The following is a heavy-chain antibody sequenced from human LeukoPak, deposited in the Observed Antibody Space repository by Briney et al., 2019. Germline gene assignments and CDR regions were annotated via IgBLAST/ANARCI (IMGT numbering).Heavy chain of an antibody. D-gene: IGHD2-2*01. Sequence: GVSLKISCKGSGYNFISYWIGWVRQMPGKGLDWMGIIYPGYSDTRYSPSFQGQVTISADKSISTAYLQWSSLKASDTAIYYCARTNMPDREGTYFDYWGQGTLVTVSS. CDR2: IYPGYSDT. CDR1: GYNFISYW. J-gene: IGHJ4*02. CDR3: ARTNMPDREGTYFDY. V-gene: IGHV5-51*01.